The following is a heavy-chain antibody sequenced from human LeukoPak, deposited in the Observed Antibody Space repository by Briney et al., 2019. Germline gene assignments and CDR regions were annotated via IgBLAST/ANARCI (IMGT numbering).Heavy chain of an antibody. CDR2: INQDGSGK. CDR1: GFTFDKFY. J-gene: IGHJ4*02. Sequence: GESLRLSCVGSGFTFDKFYMSWARQAPGKGLEWVAQINQDGSGKYYVDSVRGRFTISRDNARTSLYLQMDSLSADDTAVYYCAREQWWRLDYWGQGTLVTVSS. CDR3: AREQWWRLDY. D-gene: IGHD2-21*02. V-gene: IGHV3-7*01.